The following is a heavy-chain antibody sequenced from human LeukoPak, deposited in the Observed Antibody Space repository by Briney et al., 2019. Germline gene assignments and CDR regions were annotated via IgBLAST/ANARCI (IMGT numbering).Heavy chain of an antibody. CDR3: ASPNYYDRSGYPAYYYGMDV. J-gene: IGHJ6*02. CDR1: GFAFGSYA. V-gene: IGHV3-23*01. D-gene: IGHD3-22*01. Sequence: GSLRLSCTASGFAFGSYAMYWVRQAPGKGLEWVSGIFGSGGSAHYADSVKSRFTISRDNSKNTVYLEMNSLGVDDTAVYYCASPNYYDRSGYPAYYYGMDVWGQGTTVTVSS. CDR2: IFGSGGSA.